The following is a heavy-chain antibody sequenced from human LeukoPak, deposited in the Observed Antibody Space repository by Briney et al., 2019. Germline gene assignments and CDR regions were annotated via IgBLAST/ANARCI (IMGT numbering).Heavy chain of an antibody. CDR3: ASNTVVTPVWGAVAFDI. J-gene: IGHJ3*02. CDR1: GGSISSYY. V-gene: IGHV4-59*08. Sequence: SETLSLTCTVSGGSISSYYWSWIRQPPGKGLEWIGYIYYSGSTNYNPSLKSRVTISVDTSKNQFSLKLSSVTAADTAVYYCASNTVVTPVWGAVAFDIWGQGTMVTVSS. D-gene: IGHD4-23*01. CDR2: IYYSGST.